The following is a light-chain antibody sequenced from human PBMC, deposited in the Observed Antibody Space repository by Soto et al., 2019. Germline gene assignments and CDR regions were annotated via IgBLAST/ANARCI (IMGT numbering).Light chain of an antibody. CDR3: QQRSNWPIT. J-gene: IGKJ5*01. CDR2: DAS. Sequence: EIVLTQSPDTLSLSPGERATLSCRASQSVSSYLVWYQQKRGQAPRRLIYDASNRATGIPARFSGSGSGTDFTLTISNLEPEDFAVYYCQQRSNWPITFGQGTRLEIK. CDR1: QSVSSY. V-gene: IGKV3-11*01.